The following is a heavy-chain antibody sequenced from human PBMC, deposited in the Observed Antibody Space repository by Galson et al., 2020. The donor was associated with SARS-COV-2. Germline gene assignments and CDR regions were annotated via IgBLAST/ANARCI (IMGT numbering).Heavy chain of an antibody. V-gene: IGHV3-23*01. Sequence: GGSLRLSCAASGFTFSSYAMSWVRQAPGKGLEWVSAISGSGGSTYYADSVKGRFTISRDNSKNTLYLQMNSLRAEDTAVYYCAKGRTVGYYYYYYYMDVWGKVTTVTISS. J-gene: IGHJ6*03. CDR2: ISGSGGST. CDR1: GFTFSSYA. D-gene: IGHD4-17*01. CDR3: AKGRTVGYYYYYYYMDV.